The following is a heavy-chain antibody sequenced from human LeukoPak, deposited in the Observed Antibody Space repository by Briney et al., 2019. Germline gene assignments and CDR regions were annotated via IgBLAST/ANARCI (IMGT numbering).Heavy chain of an antibody. D-gene: IGHD6-19*01. CDR3: ARDLRIAVAGTRGYYGMDV. CDR1: GFTFSTYT. V-gene: IGHV3-21*01. Sequence: GGSLRLSCAASGFTFSTYTMNWVRQAPGKGLEWVSSISSSSSYIYYADPVKGRFTISRDNAKNSLYLQMNSLRAEDTAVYYCARDLRIAVAGTRGYYGMDVWGQGTAVTVSS. J-gene: IGHJ6*02. CDR2: ISSSSSYI.